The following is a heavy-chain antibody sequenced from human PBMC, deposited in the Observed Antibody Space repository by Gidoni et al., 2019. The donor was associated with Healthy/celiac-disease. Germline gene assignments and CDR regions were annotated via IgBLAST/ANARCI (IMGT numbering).Heavy chain of an antibody. J-gene: IGHJ4*02. CDR2: IWYDGSNK. Sequence: QVQLVESGGGVVHPGGSLRLPCAAPRFTFRSYGMHWVRQAPGKGLEWVAVIWYDGSNKYYADSVKGRFTISRDNSKNTLYLQMNSLRAEDTAVYYCARHFYYGSGLYIDYWGQGTLVTVSS. CDR3: ARHFYYGSGLYIDY. V-gene: IGHV3-33*01. D-gene: IGHD3-10*01. CDR1: RFTFRSYG.